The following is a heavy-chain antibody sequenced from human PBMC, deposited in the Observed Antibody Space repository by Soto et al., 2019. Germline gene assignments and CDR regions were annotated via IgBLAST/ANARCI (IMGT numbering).Heavy chain of an antibody. V-gene: IGHV3-49*03. J-gene: IGHJ4*02. CDR3: TRDSGAVAGDYGDSY. CDR2: IRSKAYGGTS. Sequence: GGSLRLSCTASGFTFGDYAMSWFRQAPGKGLEWVGFIRSKAYGGTSEYAASVKGRFTISRDDSKSIAHLQMNSLKTEDTAVYCCTRDSGAVAGDYGDSYWGQGTLGTVSS. D-gene: IGHD4-17*01. CDR1: GFTFGDYA.